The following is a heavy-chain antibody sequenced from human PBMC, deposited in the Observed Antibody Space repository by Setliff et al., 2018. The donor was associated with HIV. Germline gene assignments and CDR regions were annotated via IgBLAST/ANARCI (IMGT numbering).Heavy chain of an antibody. D-gene: IGHD3-10*01. J-gene: IGHJ4*02. V-gene: IGHV4-34*01. CDR2: IDHSGST. Sequence: KSSETLSLTCAVYGGSFNGYYWTWIRQPPGKGLEWIGEIDHSGSTKYHASLKSRVTISIDTSKNQISLKLSSVTAADTAVYYCARGLNYYGSGSYLPLGYWGQGTLVTVSS. CDR1: GGSFNGYY. CDR3: ARGLNYYGSGSYLPLGY.